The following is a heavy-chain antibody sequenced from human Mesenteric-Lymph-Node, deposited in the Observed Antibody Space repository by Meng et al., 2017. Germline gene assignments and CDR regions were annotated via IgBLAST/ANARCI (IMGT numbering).Heavy chain of an antibody. V-gene: IGHV3-66*02. CDR1: GFTFSSYW. Sequence: GGSLRLSCAASGFTFSSYWMHWVRQAPGKGLEWVSVIYSGGSTYYADSVKGRFTISRDNSKNTLYLQMNSLRAEDTAVYYCARVIGGYGAGLLDYWGQGTLVTVSS. CDR3: ARVIGGYGAGLLDY. CDR2: IYSGGST. D-gene: IGHD5-12*01. J-gene: IGHJ4*02.